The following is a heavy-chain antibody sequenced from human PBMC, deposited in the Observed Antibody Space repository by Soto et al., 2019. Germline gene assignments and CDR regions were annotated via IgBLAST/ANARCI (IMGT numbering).Heavy chain of an antibody. CDR3: GKGASRWYPYVLEP. V-gene: IGHV1-69*01. Sequence: QAQVVQSGAEVRKPGSSVKLSCKASEGTFNSYAIAWVRQAPGQGLEWMGGISPYYNTLNYAEKFQDRVTITADDSTNTAYLEPSRPRPGHTAGLFWGKGASRWYPYVLEPLAQGTLVTVSS. J-gene: IGHJ5*02. CDR2: ISPYYNTL. CDR1: EGTFNSYA. D-gene: IGHD6-13*01.